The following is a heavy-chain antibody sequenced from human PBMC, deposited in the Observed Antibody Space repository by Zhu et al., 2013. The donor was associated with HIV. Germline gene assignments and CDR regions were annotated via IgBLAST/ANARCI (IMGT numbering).Heavy chain of an antibody. CDR3: ATVSSTTSSNY. CDR1: GGTLNSDA. Sequence: QVQLMQSGSGVRKPGSSVKVSCKTSGGTLNSDAITWVRQAPGQGLEWMGTIVPIFGTTNHAQKFQGRVTMTRDTSISTAYMELSRLRSDDTALYYCATVSSTTSSNYWGQGTLVTVSS. CDR2: IVPIFGTT. J-gene: IGHJ4*02. D-gene: IGHD2-2*01. V-gene: IGHV1-69*06.